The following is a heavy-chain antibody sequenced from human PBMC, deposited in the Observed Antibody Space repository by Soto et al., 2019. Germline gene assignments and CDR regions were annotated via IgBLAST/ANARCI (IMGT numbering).Heavy chain of an antibody. Sequence: QVQLVESGGGVVQPGRSLRLSCAASGFTFSSYGMHWVRQAPGKGLEWVAVIWYDGSNKYYADSVKGRFTISRDNSKNTLYLQMNSLRAEDTAVYYCARVAARRGDNWFDPWGQGTLVTVSS. V-gene: IGHV3-33*01. CDR3: ARVAARRGDNWFDP. CDR2: IWYDGSNK. CDR1: GFTFSSYG. D-gene: IGHD6-6*01. J-gene: IGHJ5*02.